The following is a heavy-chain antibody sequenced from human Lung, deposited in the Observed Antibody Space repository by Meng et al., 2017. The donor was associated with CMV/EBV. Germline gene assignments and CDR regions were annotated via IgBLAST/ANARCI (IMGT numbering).Heavy chain of an antibody. CDR3: AKDIGGSAGYGMDV. V-gene: IGHV3-9*01. CDR1: GFTFDDYA. J-gene: IGHJ6*02. Sequence: SCAASGFTFDDYAMHWVRPAPGKGLEWVSGIGWNSGSLGHADSVKGRFTISRDNAKNSLYLQMNSLRAEDTALYYCAKDIGGSAGYGMDVWGQGXTVTVSS. CDR2: IGWNSGSL.